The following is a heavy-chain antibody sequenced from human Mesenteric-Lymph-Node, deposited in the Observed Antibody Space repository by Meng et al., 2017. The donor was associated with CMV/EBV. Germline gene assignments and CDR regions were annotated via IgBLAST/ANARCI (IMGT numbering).Heavy chain of an antibody. CDR3: ARDLGAVWLDY. J-gene: IGHJ4*02. CDR1: GYTFTSYA. CDR2: SNAGNGNK. D-gene: IGHD2-8*01. V-gene: IGHV1-3*01. Sequence: SCKASGYTFTSYAMHWVRQAPGQRLEGMGWSNAGNGNKKYSQKFQGRVTITRATSASTAYMELSSLRSEDTAVYYCARDLGAVWLDYWGQGTLVTVSS.